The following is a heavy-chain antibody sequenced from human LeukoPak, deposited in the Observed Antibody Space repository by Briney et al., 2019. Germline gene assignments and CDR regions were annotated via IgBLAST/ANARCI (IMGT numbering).Heavy chain of an antibody. Sequence: GGSLRLSCAASGFTFSSYAMSWVRQAPGKGLEWVASIKQDGSEKYHVDSVRGRFTISRDNAKNSLYLQMNSLRAEDAAVYYCARARLCDYWGQGTLVTVSS. J-gene: IGHJ4*02. CDR1: GFTFSSYA. CDR2: IKQDGSEK. V-gene: IGHV3-7*01. D-gene: IGHD3-16*01. CDR3: ARARLCDY.